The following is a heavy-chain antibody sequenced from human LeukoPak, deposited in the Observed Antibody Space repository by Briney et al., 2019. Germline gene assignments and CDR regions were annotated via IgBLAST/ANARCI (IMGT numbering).Heavy chain of an antibody. D-gene: IGHD6-19*01. V-gene: IGHV3-33*01. J-gene: IGHJ5*02. Sequence: QAGRSLRLSCAASGFTFSSYGMHWVRQAPGKGLEWVAVIWYDGSNKYYADSVKGRFTISRDNSKNTLYLQMNSLRAEDTAVYYCARAPGKQWLGNWFDHWGQGTLVTVSS. CDR3: ARAPGKQWLGNWFDH. CDR2: IWYDGSNK. CDR1: GFTFSSYG.